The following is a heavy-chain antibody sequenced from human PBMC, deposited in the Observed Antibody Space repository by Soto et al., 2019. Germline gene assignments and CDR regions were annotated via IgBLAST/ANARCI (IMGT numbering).Heavy chain of an antibody. CDR1: GGSISSGGYC. CDR3: ARYGSGSSVWFDP. V-gene: IGHV4-61*08. Sequence: ASETLSLTCTVSGGSISSGGYCWIWNPHPPGKGLEWIGYIYYSGSTNYNPSLKGRVTISVDTSKNQFSLKLSSVTAADTAVYYCARYGSGSSVWFDPWGQGTLVTVSS. D-gene: IGHD3-10*01. CDR2: IYYSGST. J-gene: IGHJ5*02.